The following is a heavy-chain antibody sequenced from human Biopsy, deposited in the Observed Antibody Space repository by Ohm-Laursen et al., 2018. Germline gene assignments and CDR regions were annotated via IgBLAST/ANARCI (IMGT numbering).Heavy chain of an antibody. J-gene: IGHJ4*02. CDR3: ARELGDFWGGRHFDF. CDR2: IDPKSGGT. V-gene: IGHV1-2*02. D-gene: IGHD3-3*01. Sequence: GSSVKVSCKASAYSFGDHRIHWVRQAPGQGLEWMGWIDPKSGGTNYAQKFQGRVTMTRDTSISTTYMELRRLTSDDTAVFYCARELGDFWGGRHFDFWGQGTLVTVSS. CDR1: AYSFGDHR.